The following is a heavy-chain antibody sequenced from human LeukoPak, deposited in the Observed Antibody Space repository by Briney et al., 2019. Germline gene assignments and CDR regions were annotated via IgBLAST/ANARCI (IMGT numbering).Heavy chain of an antibody. D-gene: IGHD6-19*01. V-gene: IGHV6-1*01. CDR2: TYYRSKWYN. CDR3: ARDLGTSGWYTFDY. Sequence: SQTLSLTFAISGDSVASNNGAWNWIRQSPSRGLEWLGRTYYRSKWYNDYAMPMKGRISINPDTSKNQFSLQVNSVPPEDTAIYYCARDLGTSGWYTFDYWGQGTLVTVSS. J-gene: IGHJ4*02. CDR1: GDSVASNNGA.